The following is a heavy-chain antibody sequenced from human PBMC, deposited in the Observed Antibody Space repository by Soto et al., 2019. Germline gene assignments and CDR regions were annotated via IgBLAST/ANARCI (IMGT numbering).Heavy chain of an antibody. V-gene: IGHV3-74*01. Sequence: EVQLVESGGGLVQHGGSLRLSCAASGFTVSTYWMHWVRQDPGKGLLWVSRISPDGSNTTYADPVRGRFTISRDTAENTRYLQKKSLRVEDTDVYYCSKDRVPYSDYGRYFDLWGRGTLVTVSS. CDR2: ISPDGSNT. J-gene: IGHJ2*01. CDR1: GFTVSTYW. D-gene: IGHD4-17*01. CDR3: SKDRVPYSDYGRYFDL.